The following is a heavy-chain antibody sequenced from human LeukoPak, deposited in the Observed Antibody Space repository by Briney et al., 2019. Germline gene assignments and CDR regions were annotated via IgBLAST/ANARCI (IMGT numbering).Heavy chain of an antibody. CDR3: ARDKNKVVVVAATEEFDP. D-gene: IGHD2-15*01. J-gene: IGHJ5*02. Sequence: ASVKVSCKASGGTFSSYAISWVRQAPGQGLEWMGWISAYNGNTNYAQKLQGRVTMTTDTSTSTAYMELRSLRSDDTVVYYCARDKNKVVVVAATEEFDPWGQGTLVTVSS. CDR2: ISAYNGNT. CDR1: GGTFSSYA. V-gene: IGHV1-18*01.